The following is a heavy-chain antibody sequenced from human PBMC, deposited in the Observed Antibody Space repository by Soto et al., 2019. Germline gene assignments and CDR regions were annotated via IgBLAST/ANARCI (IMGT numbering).Heavy chain of an antibody. CDR1: GFTFSSYE. Sequence: EVQLVESGGGLVQPGGSLRLSCAASGFTFSSYEMNWVRQAPGKGLEWVSYISSSGSTIYYADSVKGRFTISRDNTKNSLYLQMNSLRAEDTAVYYCARRPPYCSSTSCYPLDYYYYGMDVWGQGTTVTVSS. J-gene: IGHJ6*02. CDR3: ARRPPYCSSTSCYPLDYYYYGMDV. D-gene: IGHD2-2*01. CDR2: ISSSGSTI. V-gene: IGHV3-48*03.